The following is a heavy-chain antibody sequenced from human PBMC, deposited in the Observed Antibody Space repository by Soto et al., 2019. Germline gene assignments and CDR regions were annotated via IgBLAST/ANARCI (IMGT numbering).Heavy chain of an antibody. Sequence: SLRLSCAASGFTFSSYAMHWVRQAPGKGLEWVAVISYDGSNKYYADSVKGRFTISRDNSKNTLYLQMNSLRDEDTAVYYCARDYSDSSGYYEGNWFDPWGQGTLVTVSS. D-gene: IGHD3-22*01. CDR1: GFTFSSYA. V-gene: IGHV3-30-3*01. J-gene: IGHJ5*02. CDR2: ISYDGSNK. CDR3: ARDYSDSSGYYEGNWFDP.